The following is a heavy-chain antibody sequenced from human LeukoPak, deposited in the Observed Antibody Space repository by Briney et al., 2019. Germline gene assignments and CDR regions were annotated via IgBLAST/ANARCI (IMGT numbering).Heavy chain of an antibody. CDR1: GGSFSGYY. CDR3: ARGRGDSSSWYSYYYYYMDV. V-gene: IGHV4-34*01. D-gene: IGHD6-13*01. CDR2: INHSGST. Sequence: SETLSLTCAVYGGSFSGYYWSWIRQPPGKGLEWIGEINHSGSTNYNPSLKSRVTISADTSKNQFSLKLSSVTAADTAVYYCARGRGDSSSWYSYYYYYMDVWGKGTTVTVSS. J-gene: IGHJ6*03.